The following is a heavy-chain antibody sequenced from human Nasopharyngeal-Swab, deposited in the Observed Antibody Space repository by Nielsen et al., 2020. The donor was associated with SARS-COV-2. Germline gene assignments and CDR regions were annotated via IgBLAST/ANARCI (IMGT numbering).Heavy chain of an antibody. CDR3: ARLDSGSYYGGYYYYYMDV. V-gene: IGHV5-51*01. CDR2: IYPDNSET. Sequence: GESLKISCKGSGYDFFGYWIAWVRQMPGKGLEWMGIIYPDNSETRYSPSFQGQVIISADKSVSTAYLQWSSLKASDTAMYYCARLDSGSYYGGYYYYYMDVWGKGTTVTVSS. D-gene: IGHD1-26*01. J-gene: IGHJ6*03. CDR1: GYDFFGYW.